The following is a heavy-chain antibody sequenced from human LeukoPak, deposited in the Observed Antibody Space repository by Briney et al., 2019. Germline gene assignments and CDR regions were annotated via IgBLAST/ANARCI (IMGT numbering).Heavy chain of an antibody. Sequence: GGSLRLSCAASGFTFTNHDMSWVRQAPGKGLEWVGRIKSKTDGGTTEHAAPVRGRFTISRDDSKNMLYLQMNSLKTEDTAVYYCTTVRFDWNYVWFDPWGQGTLVTVSS. CDR2: IKSKTDGGTT. V-gene: IGHV3-15*01. J-gene: IGHJ5*02. CDR3: TTVRFDWNYVWFDP. D-gene: IGHD1-7*01. CDR1: GFTFTNHD.